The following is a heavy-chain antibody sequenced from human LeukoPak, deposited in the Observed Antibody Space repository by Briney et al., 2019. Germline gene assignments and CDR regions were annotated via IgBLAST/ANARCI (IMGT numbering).Heavy chain of an antibody. CDR3: TTDTDYYDTTLYYFDY. D-gene: IGHD3-22*01. V-gene: IGHV3-15*01. CDR2: IKSKTDGGTT. Sequence: GGSLRLSCAASGFTFSNAWMSWVRQAPGKGLEWVGRIKSKTDGGTTDYAAPVKGRFTISRDDSKNTLYLQMNSLKTEDTAVYYCTTDTDYYDTTLYYFDYWGQGTLVTVSS. CDR1: GFTFSNAW. J-gene: IGHJ4*02.